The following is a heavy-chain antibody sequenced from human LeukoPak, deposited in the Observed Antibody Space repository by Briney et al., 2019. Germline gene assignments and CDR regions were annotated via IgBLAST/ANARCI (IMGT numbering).Heavy chain of an antibody. CDR2: INTDGRST. CDR1: GFTFRSYW. CDR3: ARGPYSSGWYEEKIDY. V-gene: IGHV3-74*01. D-gene: IGHD6-19*01. Sequence: PGGSLRLSCAASGFTFRSYWMRWVRQTPGKGLVWVSRINTDGRSTSHADSVKGRFTISRDNAKNTLYLQMNSLRAEDTAVYYCARGPYSSGWYEEKIDYWGQGTLVTVSS. J-gene: IGHJ4*02.